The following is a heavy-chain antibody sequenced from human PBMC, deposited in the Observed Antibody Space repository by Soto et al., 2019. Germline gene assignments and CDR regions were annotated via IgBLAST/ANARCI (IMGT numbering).Heavy chain of an antibody. CDR3: ARDSYYYDSSGYYYVWYFDI. D-gene: IGHD3-22*01. Sequence: SETLSLTCTVSGGSISSYYWSWIRQPAGKGLEWIGRVYTSGSTNYNPSLKSRVTMSVDTSKNQFSLKLSSVTAADTAVYYCARDSYYYDSSGYYYVWYFDIWGRGTLVTVSS. J-gene: IGHJ2*01. CDR1: GGSISSYY. CDR2: VYTSGST. V-gene: IGHV4-4*07.